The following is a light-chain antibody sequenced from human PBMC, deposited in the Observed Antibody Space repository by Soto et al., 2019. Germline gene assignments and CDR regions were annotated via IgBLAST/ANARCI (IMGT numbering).Light chain of an antibody. CDR3: QSYDSFNYV. J-gene: IGLJ1*01. Sequence: NFMLTQPHSVSESPGKTVTISCTRSSGSIDSNYVQWYQQRPGSAPTTVIYEDNQRPSGVPDRFSASIDSSSNSASLIISGLKTEDEAEYYCQSYDSFNYVFGAGKKVIV. CDR1: SGSIDSNY. V-gene: IGLV6-57*04. CDR2: EDN.